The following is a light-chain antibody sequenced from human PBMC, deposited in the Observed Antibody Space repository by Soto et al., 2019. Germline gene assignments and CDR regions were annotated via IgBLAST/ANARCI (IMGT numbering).Light chain of an antibody. CDR1: NIGIKN. J-gene: IGLJ3*02. V-gene: IGLV3-9*01. Sequence: SYELTQPLSVSVALGQTARITGGGNNIGIKNVHWYEQKPGQAPVLVIYRDSNWPSGIPERFSGSNSGNTATLTISRAQAGDEADYYCQVWDSSTARVFGGGTKLTVL. CDR2: RDS. CDR3: QVWDSSTARV.